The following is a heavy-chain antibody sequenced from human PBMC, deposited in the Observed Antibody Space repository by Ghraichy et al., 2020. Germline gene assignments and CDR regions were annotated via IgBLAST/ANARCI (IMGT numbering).Heavy chain of an antibody. Sequence: SETLSLTCTVSGGSISSYYWSWIRQAAGKGLEWIGRIYTSGSTNYNPSLKSRVTMSIDTSKNQISLKLSSVTAADTAVYYCARGFCSGGSCYMGDYWGQGTLVTVSS. V-gene: IGHV4-4*07. CDR2: IYTSGST. CDR1: GGSISSYY. D-gene: IGHD2-15*01. CDR3: ARGFCSGGSCYMGDY. J-gene: IGHJ4*02.